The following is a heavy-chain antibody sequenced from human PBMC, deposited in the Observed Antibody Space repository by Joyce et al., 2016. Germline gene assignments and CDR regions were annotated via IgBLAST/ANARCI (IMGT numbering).Heavy chain of an antibody. CDR3: ARGRGDDFWSGYYGSIDY. V-gene: IGHV1-69*01. D-gene: IGHD3-3*01. CDR1: GDIFNAYG. Sequence: QVQLEQSGAEVKKPGSSVKVSCKTSGDIFNAYGINWVRQAPGQGLEWLGGIVPMSATTDYAQKFRGRLTISAHEPMSTVYMELSSLRSDDTGTYYCARGRGDDFWSGYYGSIDYWGQGTLVSVSS. J-gene: IGHJ4*02. CDR2: IVPMSATT.